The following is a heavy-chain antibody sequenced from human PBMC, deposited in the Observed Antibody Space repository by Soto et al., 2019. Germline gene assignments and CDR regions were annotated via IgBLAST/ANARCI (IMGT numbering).Heavy chain of an antibody. CDR1: GGSISTSDYY. Sequence: QVQLQESGPGLVKPSETLSLTCTVSGGSISTSDYYWGWIRQPPGKGLEWSGSIYYSGSTYYNPSLKSRVTVSEDTSKNQFSLKLSSVAATDTAVYYCARGPTWPVWVDPWGQGTLVTGSS. CDR3: ARGPTWPVWVDP. J-gene: IGHJ5*02. CDR2: IYYSGST. V-gene: IGHV4-39*01.